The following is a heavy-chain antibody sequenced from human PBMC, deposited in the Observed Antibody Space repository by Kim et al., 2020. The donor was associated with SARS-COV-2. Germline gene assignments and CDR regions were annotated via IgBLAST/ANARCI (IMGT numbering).Heavy chain of an antibody. J-gene: IGHJ4*02. CDR3: ARGRAGLREGFDY. CDR1: GFTFSSYS. D-gene: IGHD6-19*01. V-gene: IGHV3-21*01. Sequence: GGSLRPSCAASGFTFSSYSMNWVRQAPGKGLEWVSSISSSSSYIYSADSVKGRFTTSRDNAKNSMYLQMNSMRAEDTAVLYCARGRAGLREGFDYWGQGT. CDR2: ISSSSSYI.